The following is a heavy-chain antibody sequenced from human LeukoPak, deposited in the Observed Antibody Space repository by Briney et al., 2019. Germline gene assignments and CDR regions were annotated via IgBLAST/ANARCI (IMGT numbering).Heavy chain of an antibody. V-gene: IGHV3-15*01. D-gene: IGHD2-21*01. CDR3: THISSIPDRFAS. J-gene: IGHJ4*02. CDR1: GLTLIDAW. Sequence: PGESLSLSCEVSGLTLIDAWVSWVRRAPGKGRGWVRRIKSKGGGETTEHAAHVKGRFTISRDDSKNTVYLQMSSLKTEDTAIYYCTHISSIPDRFASWGQGTLVTVSS. CDR2: IKSKGGGETT.